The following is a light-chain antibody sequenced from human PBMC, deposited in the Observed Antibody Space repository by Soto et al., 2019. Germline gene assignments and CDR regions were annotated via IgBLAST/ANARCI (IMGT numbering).Light chain of an antibody. CDR3: QSYDSSNLHVV. Sequence: NFMLTQPHSVSESPGKTVTISCTRSSGSIASNYVQWYQQRPDSAPTTVIYEDNQRPSGVPDRFSGSIDSSSNSASLTISGLKTEDEADYYCQSYDSSNLHVVFGGGTKLTVL. CDR1: SGSIASNY. J-gene: IGLJ2*01. CDR2: EDN. V-gene: IGLV6-57*04.